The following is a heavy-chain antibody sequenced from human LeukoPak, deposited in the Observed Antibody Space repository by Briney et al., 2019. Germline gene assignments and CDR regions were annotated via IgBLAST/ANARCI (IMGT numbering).Heavy chain of an antibody. CDR1: GYTFTGYY. Sequence: ASVKVSCKASGYTFTGYYIHWVRQAPGQGLEWMGWMNPNSGNTGYAQKFQGRVTMTRNTSISTAYMELSSLRSEDTAVYYCARGKRFRSTRKQVYSSSSSPYYYYYYMDVWGKGTTVTISS. D-gene: IGHD6-13*01. J-gene: IGHJ6*03. V-gene: IGHV1-8*02. CDR2: MNPNSGNT. CDR3: ARGKRFRSTRKQVYSSSSSPYYYYYYMDV.